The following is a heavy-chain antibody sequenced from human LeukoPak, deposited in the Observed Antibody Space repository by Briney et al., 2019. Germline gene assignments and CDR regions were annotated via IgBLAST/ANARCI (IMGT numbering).Heavy chain of an antibody. V-gene: IGHV4-34*01. D-gene: IGHD1-1*01. CDR1: GGSFSGYY. Sequence: PSETLSLTCAVYGGSFSGYYWSWIRQPPGKGLEWIGEINHSGSTNYNPSLKSRVTISVDTSKNQFSLKLSSVTAADTAVYYCAREITSNCLDYWGQGTLVTVSS. J-gene: IGHJ4*02. CDR3: AREITSNCLDY. CDR2: INHSGST.